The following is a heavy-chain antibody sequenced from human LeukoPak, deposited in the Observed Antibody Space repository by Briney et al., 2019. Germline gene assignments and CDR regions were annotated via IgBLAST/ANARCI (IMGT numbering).Heavy chain of an antibody. V-gene: IGHV3-23*01. D-gene: IGHD6-19*01. CDR2: ISGSGSTT. Sequence: GGSLRLSCAPSGVTFSSYAMSWVRQAPGKGLEWVSAISGSGSTTHYADSVKGRFTISRDNSKNTLSLQMNSLRAEDTATYYCAVSRGLYAAFDYWGQGTLVTVSS. CDR3: AVSRGLYAAFDY. J-gene: IGHJ4*02. CDR1: GVTFSSYA.